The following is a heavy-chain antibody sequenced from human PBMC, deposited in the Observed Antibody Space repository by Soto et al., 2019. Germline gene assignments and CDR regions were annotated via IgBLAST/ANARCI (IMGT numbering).Heavy chain of an antibody. CDR1: GHTLTELS. CDR2: FDREDGDT. D-gene: IGHD1-26*01. Sequence: QVQLVQSGAEVKKPGASVKVSCKVSGHTLTELSMHWVRQAPGKGLEWMGGFDREDGDTIYAQKFQGRVTMTEDTATDTAYMERTSLRSEDTAVYYCATVRELLPWYFDLWGRGTLVTVSS. CDR3: ATVRELLPWYFDL. V-gene: IGHV1-24*01. J-gene: IGHJ2*01.